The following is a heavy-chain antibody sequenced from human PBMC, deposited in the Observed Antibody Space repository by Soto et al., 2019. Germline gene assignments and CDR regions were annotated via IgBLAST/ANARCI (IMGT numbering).Heavy chain of an antibody. V-gene: IGHV3-30*18. CDR3: ANRYCSGGSCYSFAASAFDI. J-gene: IGHJ3*02. CDR1: GVTFSTYG. D-gene: IGHD2-15*01. CDR2: ISYDGNNK. Sequence: GGSLRLSCAASGVTFSTYGMHWVRQAPGKGLEWVAVISYDGNNKYFADSVKGRFTISRDNSKNTLYLQMNSLRPDDTAVYYCANRYCSGGSCYSFAASAFDIWGQGTMVTVSS.